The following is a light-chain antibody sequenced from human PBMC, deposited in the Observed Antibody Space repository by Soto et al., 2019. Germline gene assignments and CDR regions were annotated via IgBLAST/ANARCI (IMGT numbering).Light chain of an antibody. CDR1: QNLGSGY. V-gene: IGKV3-20*01. CDR3: QQYDTSPRT. Sequence: EIVLTQSPGTLSLSPGDRATLSCRASQNLGSGYLAWYQQKPGQAPRILIYAASTSATGIPDRFSGSGSGTDYSLTISRLEPEDFAVYYCQQYDTSPRTFGQGTKV. J-gene: IGKJ1*01. CDR2: AAS.